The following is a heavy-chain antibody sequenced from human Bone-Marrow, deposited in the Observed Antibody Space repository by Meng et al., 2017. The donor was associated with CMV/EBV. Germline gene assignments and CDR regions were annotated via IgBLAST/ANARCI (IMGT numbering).Heavy chain of an antibody. Sequence: SVKVSCKASGYTFTAHYFHWVRQAPGQGLEWMGGIIPILGIANYAQKFQGRVTITADKSTSTAYMELSSLRSEDTAVYYCARDPAVAGFPYHYYYGMDVWGQGTTVTVSS. CDR1: GYTFTAHY. CDR3: ARDPAVAGFPYHYYYGMDV. J-gene: IGHJ6*02. V-gene: IGHV1-69*10. D-gene: IGHD6-19*01. CDR2: IIPILGIA.